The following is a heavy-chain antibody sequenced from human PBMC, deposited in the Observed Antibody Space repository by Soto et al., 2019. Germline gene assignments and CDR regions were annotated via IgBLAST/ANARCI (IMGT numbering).Heavy chain of an antibody. CDR3: ARGEADHYYDSSGYYKSYWYFDL. J-gene: IGHJ2*01. V-gene: IGHV3-23*01. Sequence: SLRLSCAASGFTFSSYAMSWVRQAPGKGLEWVSAISGSGGSTYYADSVKGRFTISRDKSKNTLYLQMNSLRAEDTAVYYCARGEADHYYDSSGYYKSYWYFDLWGRGTLVTVSS. CDR1: GFTFSSYA. CDR2: ISGSGGST. D-gene: IGHD3-22*01.